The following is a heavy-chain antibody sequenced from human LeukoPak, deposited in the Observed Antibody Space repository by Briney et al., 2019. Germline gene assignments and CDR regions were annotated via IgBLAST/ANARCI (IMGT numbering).Heavy chain of an antibody. CDR2: ISSSGSTI. CDR1: GFTFSDYY. V-gene: IGHV3-11*01. Sequence: GGSLRLSCAASGFTFSDYYMSWIRQAPGKGLEWVSYISSSGSTIYYADSAKGRFTISRDNAKNSLYLQMNSLRAEDTAVYYCARVDTAMVMGPYYYYYYYMDVWGKGTTVTVSS. J-gene: IGHJ6*03. D-gene: IGHD5-18*01. CDR3: ARVDTAMVMGPYYYYYYYMDV.